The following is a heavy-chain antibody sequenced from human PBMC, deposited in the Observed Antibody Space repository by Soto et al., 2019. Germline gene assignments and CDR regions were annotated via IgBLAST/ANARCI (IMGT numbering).Heavy chain of an antibody. V-gene: IGHV3-74*01. Sequence: GGSLRLSCAASGFPFSRDWMHWVRQAPGKGLVWISRITGDGSSTIYADSVRGRFTISRDNAKNTVYLQMNSLRAEDTAVYYCARGAVAGNFFDYWGQGTLVTVSS. CDR2: ITGDGSST. CDR3: ARGAVAGNFFDY. D-gene: IGHD6-19*01. CDR1: GFPFSRDW. J-gene: IGHJ4*02.